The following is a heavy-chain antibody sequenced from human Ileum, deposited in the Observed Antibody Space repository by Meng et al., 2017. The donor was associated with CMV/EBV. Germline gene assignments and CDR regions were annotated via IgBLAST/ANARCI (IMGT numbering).Heavy chain of an antibody. D-gene: IGHD6-25*01. V-gene: IGHV7-4-1*02. CDR2: IDTYTGNP. J-gene: IGHJ4*02. CDR1: GYTFTSNN. CDR3: ARDGLNERYFDY. Sequence: QVQLVQSGSELKKPGASVKVSCKASGYTFTSNNLIWVRQAPGQGPEWMGWIDTYTGNPTYARDFTGRFVFSLDTSVSTAYLQISSLEAEDTAVYYCARDGLNERYFDYWGQGTLVTVSS.